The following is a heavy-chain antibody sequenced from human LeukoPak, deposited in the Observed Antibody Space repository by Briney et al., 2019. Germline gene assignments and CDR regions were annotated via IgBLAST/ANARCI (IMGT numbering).Heavy chain of an antibody. CDR3: ARSTTSYCSSTSGDH. CDR2: ISSSGSGGNT. Sequence: GGSLRLSCVASGFTFSSYAMSWARQAPGKGLEWVSGISSSGSGGNTYYADSVKGRFTISRDNSKNTLYLQMNSLRAEDTAVYYCARSTTSYCSSTSGDHWGQGTLVTVSS. D-gene: IGHD2-2*01. CDR1: GFTFSSYA. V-gene: IGHV3-23*01. J-gene: IGHJ1*01.